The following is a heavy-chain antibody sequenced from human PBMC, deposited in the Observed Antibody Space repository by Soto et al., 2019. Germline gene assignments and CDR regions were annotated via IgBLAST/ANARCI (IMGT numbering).Heavy chain of an antibody. J-gene: IGHJ5*02. CDR2: IYHTGNA. CDR1: GDSISNSRFY. CDR3: ARDFFDSSDYTKNWFDP. Sequence: PSETLSLTCSVSGDSISNSRFYWAWIRQPPGEGLEWIGSIYHTGNAYYNPSLKSRVTISVDTSKDQFSLKLTSVTAADAALYYCARDFFDSSDYTKNWFDPWGQETLVTVPS. V-gene: IGHV4-39*01. D-gene: IGHD3-22*01.